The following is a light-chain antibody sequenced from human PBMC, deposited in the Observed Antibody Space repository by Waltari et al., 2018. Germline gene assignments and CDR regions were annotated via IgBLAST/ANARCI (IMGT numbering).Light chain of an antibody. Sequence: IQMTQTPSTLSASVGDRGHITCRASQGISHTLAWHQQKPGKAPKVLIFDASNLSRGVPSRFSGSGSGTEFTLTISSLQPGDFATYYCQQYSVLMYTFGQGTRLEIK. CDR2: DAS. J-gene: IGKJ2*01. V-gene: IGKV1-5*03. CDR1: QGISHT. CDR3: QQYSVLMYT.